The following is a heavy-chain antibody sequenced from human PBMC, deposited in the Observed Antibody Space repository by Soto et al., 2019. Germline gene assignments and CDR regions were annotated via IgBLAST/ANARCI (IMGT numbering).Heavy chain of an antibody. CDR1: GYTFTSYS. Sequence: ASVKVSCKASGYTFTSYSMHWVRQAPGRGLEWMGWINTNTGNPTYAQGFTGRFVFSLDTSVSTAYLQICSLKAEDTAVYYCARDYCTNGVCSHDAFDIWGQGTMVTVSS. CDR3: ARDYCTNGVCSHDAFDI. CDR2: INTNTGNP. D-gene: IGHD2-8*01. V-gene: IGHV7-4-1*01. J-gene: IGHJ3*02.